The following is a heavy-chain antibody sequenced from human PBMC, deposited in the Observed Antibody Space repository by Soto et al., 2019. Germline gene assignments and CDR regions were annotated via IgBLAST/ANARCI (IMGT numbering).Heavy chain of an antibody. J-gene: IGHJ4*02. D-gene: IGHD6-25*01. CDR3: ARGTTAAD. Sequence: EVQLVESGGGLVQPGGSLRLSCAASGFTFSTYWMTWVRQAPGKGLEWVASIKLDGSEKQYVDSVKGRFTISSDNAKASLYLPMNSLRGEDSGLYYCARGTTAADWGQGTRVTVSS. CDR1: GFTFSTYW. V-gene: IGHV3-7*01. CDR2: IKLDGSEK.